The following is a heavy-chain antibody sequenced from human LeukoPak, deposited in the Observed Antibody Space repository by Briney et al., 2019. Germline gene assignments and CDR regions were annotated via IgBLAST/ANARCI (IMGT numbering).Heavy chain of an antibody. Sequence: SETLSLTCTVSGGSISSYYWSWIRQPPGKGLEWIGYIYYSGSTNYNPSLKSRVTISADTSKNQFSLKLSSVTAADTAVYYCARDRNPRDYWGQGTLVTVSS. CDR3: ARDRNPRDY. V-gene: IGHV4-59*01. CDR1: GGSISSYY. CDR2: IYYSGST. D-gene: IGHD1-14*01. J-gene: IGHJ4*02.